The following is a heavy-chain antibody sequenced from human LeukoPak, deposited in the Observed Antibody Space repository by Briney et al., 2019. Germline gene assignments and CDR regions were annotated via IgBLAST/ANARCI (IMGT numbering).Heavy chain of an antibody. CDR3: ARGGGIAVAGTPFDY. Sequence: SETLSLTCAVYGGSFSGYYWSWVRQPPGKGLEWVGEINHSGSTNHNPSLKSRVTISVDTSKNQFSLKLSSVTAADTAVYYCARGGGIAVAGTPFDYWGQGTLVTVSS. CDR1: GGSFSGYY. D-gene: IGHD6-19*01. J-gene: IGHJ4*02. CDR2: INHSGST. V-gene: IGHV4-34*01.